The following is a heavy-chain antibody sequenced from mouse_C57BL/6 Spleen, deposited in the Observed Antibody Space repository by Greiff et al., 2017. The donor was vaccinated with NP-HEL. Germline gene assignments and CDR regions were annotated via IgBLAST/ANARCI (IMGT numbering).Heavy chain of an antibody. Sequence: EVKLMESGGGLVKPGGSLKLSCAASGFTFSSYAMSWVRQTPEKRLEWVATISDGGSYTYYPDNVKGRFTISRDNAKNNLYLQMSHLKSEDTAMYYCARDRRGITTFAYWGQGTLVTVSA. V-gene: IGHV5-4*01. CDR2: ISDGGSYT. CDR1: GFTFSSYA. D-gene: IGHD1-1*01. CDR3: ARDRRGITTFAY. J-gene: IGHJ3*01.